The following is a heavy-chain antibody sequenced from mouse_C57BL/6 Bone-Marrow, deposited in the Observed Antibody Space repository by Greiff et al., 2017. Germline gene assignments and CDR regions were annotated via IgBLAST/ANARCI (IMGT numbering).Heavy chain of an antibody. CDR1: GYTFTNYW. V-gene: IGHV1-63*01. D-gene: IGHD1-1*01. J-gene: IGHJ2*01. Sequence: QVHVKQSGAELVRPGTSVKMSCKASGYTFTNYWIGWAKQRPGHGLEWIGDIYPGGGYTNYNEKFKGKATLTADKSSSTAYMQFSSLTSDDSAIYYCARHYYGSSYGYWGQGTTLTVSS. CDR2: IYPGGGYT. CDR3: ARHYYGSSYGY.